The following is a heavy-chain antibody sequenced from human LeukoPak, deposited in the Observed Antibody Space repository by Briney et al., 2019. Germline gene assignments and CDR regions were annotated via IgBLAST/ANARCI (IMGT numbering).Heavy chain of an antibody. CDR2: IYYSGST. J-gene: IGHJ4*02. CDR1: GGSISSYY. CDR3: ARGGNGYYLDY. Sequence: SETLSLTCTVSGGSISSYYWSWIRQPPGKGLEWIGYIYYSGSTNYNPSLKSRVTISVDTSKNQFSLKLSSVTAADTAVYYCARGGNGYYLDYWGQGTLVTVSS. V-gene: IGHV4-59*08. D-gene: IGHD3-3*01.